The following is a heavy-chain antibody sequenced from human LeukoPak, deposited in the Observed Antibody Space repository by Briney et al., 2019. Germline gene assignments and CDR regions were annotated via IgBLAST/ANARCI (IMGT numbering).Heavy chain of an antibody. CDR1: GFTFSSYW. CDR2: IKQDGSEK. J-gene: IGHJ6*02. Sequence: GGSLRLSCAASGFTFSSYWMSWVRQAPGKGLEWVANIKQDGSEKYYVDSVKGRFTISRDNAKNSLYLQMNSLRAEDTAVYYCARDRISGYDSSGYYYYYYGMDVWGQGTTVTVSS. D-gene: IGHD3-22*01. V-gene: IGHV3-7*01. CDR3: ARDRISGYDSSGYYYYYYGMDV.